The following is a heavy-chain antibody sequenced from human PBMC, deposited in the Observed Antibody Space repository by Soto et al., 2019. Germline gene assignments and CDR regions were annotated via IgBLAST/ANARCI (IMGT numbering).Heavy chain of an antibody. CDR1: GYTFTSYG. D-gene: IGHD3-22*01. J-gene: IGHJ4*02. CDR3: ARDQDNYYDSSGYYGY. V-gene: IGHV1-18*04. Sequence: ASVKVSCKASGYTFTSYGISWVRQAPGRGLEWMGWISAYNGNTNYAQKLQGRVTMTTDTSTSTAYMELRSLRSDDTAVYYCARDQDNYYDSSGYYGYWGQGTLVTVSS. CDR2: ISAYNGNT.